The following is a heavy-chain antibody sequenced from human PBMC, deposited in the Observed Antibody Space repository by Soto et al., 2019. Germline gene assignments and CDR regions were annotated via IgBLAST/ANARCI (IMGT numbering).Heavy chain of an antibody. D-gene: IGHD3-9*01. CDR3: ARDRFSLRYFDWQCDY. V-gene: IGHV1-3*01. CDR2: INAGNGNT. Sequence: QVQLVQSGAEVKKRGASVKVSCKASGYTFTSYAMHWVRQAPGQRLEWMGWINAGNGNTKYSQKFQGRVTITRDTSASTAYMELSSLRSEDTAVYYCARDRFSLRYFDWQCDYWGQGTLVTVSS. CDR1: GYTFTSYA. J-gene: IGHJ4*02.